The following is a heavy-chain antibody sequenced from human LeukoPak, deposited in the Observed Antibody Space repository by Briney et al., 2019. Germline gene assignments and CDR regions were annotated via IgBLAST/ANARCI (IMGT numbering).Heavy chain of an antibody. Sequence: SSVKVSCKASGGTFSSYAISWVRRAPGQGLEWMGGIIPIFGTANYAQKFQGRVTITADESTSTAYMELSSLRSEDTAVYYCARKFTILGYMDVWGKGTTVTVSS. D-gene: IGHD3-3*01. J-gene: IGHJ6*03. CDR2: IIPIFGTA. CDR1: GGTFSSYA. V-gene: IGHV1-69*01. CDR3: ARKFTILGYMDV.